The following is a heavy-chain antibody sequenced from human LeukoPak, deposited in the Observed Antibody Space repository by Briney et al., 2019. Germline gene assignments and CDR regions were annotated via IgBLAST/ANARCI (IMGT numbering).Heavy chain of an antibody. D-gene: IGHD5-12*01. Sequence: GASVKVSCKASGYTFTGYYMHWVRQAPGQGLEWMGWINPNSGGTNYAQKFQGRVTMTRDTSISTAYMGLGRLRSDDTAVYYCARETGYSGYDRWFDPWGQGTLVTVSS. CDR2: INPNSGGT. J-gene: IGHJ5*02. V-gene: IGHV1-2*02. CDR3: ARETGYSGYDRWFDP. CDR1: GYTFTGYY.